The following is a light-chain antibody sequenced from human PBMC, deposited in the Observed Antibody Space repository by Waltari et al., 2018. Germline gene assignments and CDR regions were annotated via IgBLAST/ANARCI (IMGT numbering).Light chain of an antibody. J-gene: IGLJ2*01. V-gene: IGLV1-40*01. Sequence: QSVLTQPPSVSGAPGQRVTIYCTGSSSNIGLGYGVHGYQRLPGTAPKLLIYVNTNRPSGVPDRFSASRSGTSASLAITGLQADDEADYYCQSFDSTLRNSLFGGGTKLTVL. CDR1: SSNIGLGYG. CDR2: VNT. CDR3: QSFDSTLRNSL.